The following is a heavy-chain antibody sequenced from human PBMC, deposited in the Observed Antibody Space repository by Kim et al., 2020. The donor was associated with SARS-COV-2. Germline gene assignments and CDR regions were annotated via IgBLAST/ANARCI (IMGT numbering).Heavy chain of an antibody. CDR2: IKSKVDGGTT. Sequence: GGSLRLSCAASGFTFSNAWMNWVRQAPGKGLEWVGRIKSKVDGGTTDYAAPVKGRFTISRDDSKNTLYLQMNSRKTEDTSGYYCITPFYYTSGSDWGQGTLVTVSS. CDR3: ITPFYYTSGSD. D-gene: IGHD3-10*01. CDR1: GFTFSNAW. J-gene: IGHJ4*02. V-gene: IGHV3-15*01.